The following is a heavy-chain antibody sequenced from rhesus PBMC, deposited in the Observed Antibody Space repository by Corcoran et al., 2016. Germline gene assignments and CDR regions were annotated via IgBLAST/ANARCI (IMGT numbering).Heavy chain of an antibody. CDR2: IYGSGGST. D-gene: IGHD4-29*01. CDR1: GASISSNY. CDR3: ARVGGGSSYVGNRFDV. J-gene: IGHJ5-1*01. Sequence: QVQLQESGPGLVRPSETLPLTCAVSGASISSNYCSWISQAPGKGLEWIGRIYGSGGSTDYNPSLKSRVTISIDTSKTQFSLKLSSVTAADTAVYYCARVGGGSSYVGNRFDVWGAGVLVTVSS. V-gene: IGHV4S2*01.